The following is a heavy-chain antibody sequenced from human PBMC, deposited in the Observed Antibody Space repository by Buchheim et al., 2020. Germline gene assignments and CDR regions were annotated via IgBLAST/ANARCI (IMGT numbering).Heavy chain of an antibody. D-gene: IGHD3-10*01. CDR1: GFTFSSYG. V-gene: IGHV3-30*18. CDR2: ISYDGSNK. Sequence: QVQLVESGGGVVQPGRSLRLSCAASGFTFSSYGMHWVRQAPGKGLEWVAVISYDGSNKYYADYVKGRFTISRDNSKNTLYLQMNSLRAEDTAVYYCAKGGSPDGMDVWGQGTT. J-gene: IGHJ6*02. CDR3: AKGGSPDGMDV.